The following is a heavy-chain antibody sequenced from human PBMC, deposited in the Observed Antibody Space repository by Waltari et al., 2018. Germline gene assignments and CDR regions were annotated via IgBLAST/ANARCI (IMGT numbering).Heavy chain of an antibody. J-gene: IGHJ6*03. CDR2: IYYSGST. V-gene: IGHV4-59*01. CDR1: GGSISSSY. D-gene: IGHD6-19*01. Sequence: QVQLQESGPGLVKPSETLSLTCPVSGGSISSSYWSWIRQPPGQGLEWIGYIYYSGSTNYNPSLKSRVTISVDTSKNQFSLKLSSVTAADTAVYYCARDRQWLAQNYYYYYMDVWGKGTTVTVSS. CDR3: ARDRQWLAQNYYYYYMDV.